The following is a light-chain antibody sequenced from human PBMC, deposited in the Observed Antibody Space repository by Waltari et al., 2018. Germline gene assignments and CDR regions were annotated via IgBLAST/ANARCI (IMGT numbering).Light chain of an antibody. CDR2: STS. CDR3: LLFDGDARV. CDR1: TGEVTSGHH. V-gene: IGLV7-43*01. Sequence: QTVVTQEPSLTVSPGGTVTLTCASSTGEVTSGHHPNWLQQKPGQPPRLLISSTSDKPPWTPARFSGSLLGGKAALTLSGVQHEDEADYYCLLFDGDARVFGGGTRLTVL. J-gene: IGLJ3*02.